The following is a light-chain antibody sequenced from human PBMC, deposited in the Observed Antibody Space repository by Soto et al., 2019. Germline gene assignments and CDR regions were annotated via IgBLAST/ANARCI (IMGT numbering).Light chain of an antibody. CDR3: QQSYSTPYT. Sequence: DIQMTQSPSSLSASVGDRVTITCRTSQRITDYLNWYQQKPWNAPKLLIYAASSLQSEFPSRFSGSGSGTDFTLTIIDLQPEDFATYYCQQSYSTPYTFGQGTKLEIK. CDR1: QRITDY. V-gene: IGKV1-39*01. CDR2: AAS. J-gene: IGKJ2*01.